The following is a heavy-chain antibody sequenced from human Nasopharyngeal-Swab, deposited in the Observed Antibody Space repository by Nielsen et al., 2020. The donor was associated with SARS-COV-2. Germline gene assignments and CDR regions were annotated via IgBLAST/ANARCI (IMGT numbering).Heavy chain of an antibody. V-gene: IGHV3-30-3*01. J-gene: IGHJ6*02. D-gene: IGHD3-22*01. CDR3: ARDYYDSSGYSDYGMDV. CDR2: ISYDGSNK. Sequence: GESLKISCAASGFTFSSYAMHWVRQARGKGQEWVAVISYDGSNKYYADSVKGRFTISRDNSKNTLYLQMNSLRAEDTAVYYCARDYYDSSGYSDYGMDVWGQGTTVTVSS. CDR1: GFTFSSYA.